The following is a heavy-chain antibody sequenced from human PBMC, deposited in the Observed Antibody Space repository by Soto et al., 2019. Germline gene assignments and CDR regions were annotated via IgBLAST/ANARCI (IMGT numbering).Heavy chain of an antibody. D-gene: IGHD3-16*01. J-gene: IGHJ4*02. Sequence: QVQLVQSGAEVKKPGSSVKVSCKASGGTFSSYTISWVRQAPGQGLEWMGRIIPILGIANYAQKFQGRVTMTADKSTSTDYMELSSLRAEDTAVYYCASPAPMITSYFDYWGQGTLVTVSS. CDR3: ASPAPMITSYFDY. CDR2: IIPILGIA. V-gene: IGHV1-69*02. CDR1: GGTFSSYT.